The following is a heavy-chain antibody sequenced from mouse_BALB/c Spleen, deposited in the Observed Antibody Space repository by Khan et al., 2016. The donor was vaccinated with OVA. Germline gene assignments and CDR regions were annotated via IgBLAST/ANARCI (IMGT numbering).Heavy chain of an antibody. Sequence: EVQLQESGAELVRPGALVKLSCKASGFNIKDYYIHWVKQRPEQGLEWIGWIDPENGNTIYDPKFQGKATITADTSSNTAYLQLSSLTSEDTAVYYCTRDGYSPWIVYWGQGTLVTVSA. CDR1: GFNIKDYY. CDR3: TRDGYSPWIVY. CDR2: IDPENGNT. J-gene: IGHJ3*01. D-gene: IGHD2-3*01. V-gene: IGHV14-1*02.